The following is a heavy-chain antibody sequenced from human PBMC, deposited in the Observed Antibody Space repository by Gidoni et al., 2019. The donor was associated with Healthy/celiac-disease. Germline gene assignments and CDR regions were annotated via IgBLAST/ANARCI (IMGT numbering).Heavy chain of an antibody. CDR3: ARDGSPYSSGWYDAFDI. V-gene: IGHV3-48*03. Sequence: EVQLVESGGGLVQPGGSLRLSCAASGFTFSSYEMNWVRQAPGKGLEWVSYISSSGSTIYYADSVKGRFTISRDNAKNSLYLQMNSLRAEDTAVYYCARDGSPYSSGWYDAFDIWGQGTMVTVSS. J-gene: IGHJ3*02. D-gene: IGHD6-19*01. CDR1: GFTFSSYE. CDR2: ISSSGSTI.